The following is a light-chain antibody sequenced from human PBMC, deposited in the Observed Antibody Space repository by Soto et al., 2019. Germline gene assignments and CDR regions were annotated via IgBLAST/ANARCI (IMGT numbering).Light chain of an antibody. V-gene: IGKV4-1*01. CDR3: LQYYSTPRT. J-gene: IGKJ1*01. CDR1: QSVLHSSNNKNY. Sequence: DIVMTQAPDSLAVSLGERATINCESSQSVLHSSNNKNYLAWYQQKPGQPPKLLIYWASTRESGVPDRFSGSGSVTDFTLTISSLQAEDVAVYYCLQYYSTPRTFGQGTKVEIK. CDR2: WAS.